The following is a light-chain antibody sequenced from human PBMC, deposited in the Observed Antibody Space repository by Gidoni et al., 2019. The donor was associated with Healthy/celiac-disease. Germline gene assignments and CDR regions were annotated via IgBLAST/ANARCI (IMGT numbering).Light chain of an antibody. Sequence: IQMTHSPSSLSASVGDRVTITCQASQDISNYLNWYQQKPGKAPKLLIYEASNLETGVPSRFSGSGSGTDFTFTISSLQPEDIATYYCQQYDNLPLTFGGGTKVEIK. CDR3: QQYDNLPLT. J-gene: IGKJ4*01. CDR1: QDISNY. CDR2: EAS. V-gene: IGKV1-33*01.